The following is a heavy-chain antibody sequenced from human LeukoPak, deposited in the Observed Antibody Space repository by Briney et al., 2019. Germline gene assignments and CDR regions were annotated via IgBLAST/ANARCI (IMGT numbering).Heavy chain of an antibody. CDR2: IYTSGGT. J-gene: IGHJ4*02. Sequence: SETLSLTCTVSGGSISAGTYYWSWIRQPAGEGLEWIGHIYTSGGTNYNPSLKSRVTISVDTSKNQFSLKLSSVTAADTAVYYCARGNSSSAKTDYWGQGTLVTVSS. D-gene: IGHD6-6*01. V-gene: IGHV4-61*09. CDR3: ARGNSSSAKTDY. CDR1: GGSISAGTYY.